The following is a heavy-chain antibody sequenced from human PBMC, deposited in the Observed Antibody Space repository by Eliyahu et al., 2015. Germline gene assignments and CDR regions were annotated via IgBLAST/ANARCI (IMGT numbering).Heavy chain of an antibody. CDR3: ARSYGSGNYFDS. CDR2: ISYSGGT. V-gene: IGHV4-59*01. CDR1: GXSISXYY. J-gene: IGHJ4*02. D-gene: IGHD3-10*01. Sequence: QVQLQESGPGLXKPSETLSXTCXXXGXSISXYYWXWIRQPPGQGLEGIGYISYSGGTDYSPSLKSRVTISSDTPKNQLSLRLSSVTAADTAVYYCARSYGSGNYFDSWGQGTLVTVSS.